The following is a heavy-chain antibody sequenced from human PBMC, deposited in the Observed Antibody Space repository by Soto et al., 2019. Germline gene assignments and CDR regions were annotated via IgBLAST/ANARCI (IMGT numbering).Heavy chain of an antibody. Sequence: ASVKVSCKVSGYTLTELSMQWVRQAPGKGLEWMGGFDPEDGETIYAQKFQGRVTMTEDTSTDTAYMELSSLRSEDTAVYYCATIGYSSGWALFDYWGQGTLVTVSS. CDR1: GYTLTELS. V-gene: IGHV1-24*01. CDR3: ATIGYSSGWALFDY. CDR2: FDPEDGET. J-gene: IGHJ4*02. D-gene: IGHD6-19*01.